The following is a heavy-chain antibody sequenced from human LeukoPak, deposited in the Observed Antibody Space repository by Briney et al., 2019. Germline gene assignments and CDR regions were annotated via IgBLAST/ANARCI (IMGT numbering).Heavy chain of an antibody. Sequence: PGGSLRLSCAASGFTVSSNYMSWVRQAPGKGLEWVSVIYSGGSTYYADSVKGRFTISRDNSKNTLYLQMNSLRAEDTAVYYCARDFSGYYTLDYWGQGTLVTVSS. V-gene: IGHV3-53*01. D-gene: IGHD3-22*01. J-gene: IGHJ4*02. CDR3: ARDFSGYYTLDY. CDR2: IYSGGST. CDR1: GFTVSSNY.